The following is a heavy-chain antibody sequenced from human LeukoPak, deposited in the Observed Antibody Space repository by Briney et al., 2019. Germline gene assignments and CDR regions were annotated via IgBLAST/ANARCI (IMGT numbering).Heavy chain of an antibody. CDR1: GFTFSDYY. CDR3: ARVSLLDDGGLGDY. D-gene: IGHD4-23*01. CDR2: ISGGSSYT. Sequence: AGGSLRLSCAASGFTFSDYYMTWFRQAPGKGLEWVSYISGGSSYTNFADSVKGRFTISRDNAKNSLYLQMNGLRAEDTAVYYCARVSLLDDGGLGDYWGQGTLVTVSS. J-gene: IGHJ4*02. V-gene: IGHV3-11*06.